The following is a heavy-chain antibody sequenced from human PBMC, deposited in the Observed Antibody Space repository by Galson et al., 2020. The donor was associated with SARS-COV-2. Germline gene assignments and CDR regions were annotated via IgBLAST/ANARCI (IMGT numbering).Heavy chain of an antibody. V-gene: IGHV3-30*04. D-gene: IGHD1-26*01. Sequence: GGSLRLSCAASGFTFSSYAMHWVRQAPGKGLEWVAVISYDGSNKYYADSVKGRFTISRDNSKNTLYLQMNSLSAEDTAVYYCARDSGELLVFAAFDIWGQGTLVTVSA. CDR1: GFTFSSYA. CDR3: ARDSGELLVFAAFDI. J-gene: IGHJ3*02. CDR2: ISYDGSNK.